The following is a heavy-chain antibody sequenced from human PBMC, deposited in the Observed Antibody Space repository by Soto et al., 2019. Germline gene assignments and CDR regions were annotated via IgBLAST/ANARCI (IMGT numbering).Heavy chain of an antibody. CDR3: ARTAEPNYDILTGYGSYGY. V-gene: IGHV5-51*01. CDR1: GYNFSSYW. CDR2: IYPGDSDT. D-gene: IGHD3-9*01. Sequence: GESLKISCKGSGYNFSSYWIGWVRQMPGKGLEWMGIIYPGDSDTRLSPSFQGQVTISADKSISTAYLQWSSLKASDIAMYNCARTAEPNYDILTGYGSYGYWGQGTLVTVSS. J-gene: IGHJ4*02.